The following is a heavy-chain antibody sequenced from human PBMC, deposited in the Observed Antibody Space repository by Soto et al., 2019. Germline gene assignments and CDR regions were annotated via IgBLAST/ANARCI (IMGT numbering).Heavy chain of an antibody. D-gene: IGHD6-13*01. V-gene: IGHV1-2*04. J-gene: IGHJ6*03. Sequence: ASVKVSCKASGYTFTGYYMHWVRQAPGQGLEWMGWINPNSGGTNYAQKFQGWVTMTRDTSISTAYMELSRLRSDDTAVYYCARGSSAAAGPYYYYYMDVWGKGTTVTVSS. CDR2: INPNSGGT. CDR1: GYTFTGYY. CDR3: ARGSSAAAGPYYYYYMDV.